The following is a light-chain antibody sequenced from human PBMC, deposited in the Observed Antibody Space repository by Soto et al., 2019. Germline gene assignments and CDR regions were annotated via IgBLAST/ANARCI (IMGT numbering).Light chain of an antibody. CDR1: QTISSNN. J-gene: IGKJ1*01. V-gene: IGKV3-20*01. CDR2: GTS. CDR3: QQYGSWT. Sequence: EIVLTQSPGTLSVSPGKRATISCRASQTISSNNLDWYQQKPGQAPSLLIYGTSSTTTGIPDRFRGSGSGTSVTITISRLEPEDSAIDYCQQYGSWTFGQGTKVEI.